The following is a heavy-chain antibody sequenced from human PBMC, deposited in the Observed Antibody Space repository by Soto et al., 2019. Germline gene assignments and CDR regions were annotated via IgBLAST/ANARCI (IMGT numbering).Heavy chain of an antibody. CDR2: IKSKTDGGTT. Sequence: EVQLVESGGGLVKPGGSLRLSCAASGFTFSNAWMSWVRQAPGKGLEWVGRIKSKTDGGTTDYAAPVKGRFTISRDDSNNTLYLQMNSLKTEDTAVYYCTTDSSLTVTNGPYYSYFGMDVWGQGTTVTVYS. J-gene: IGHJ6*02. CDR3: TTDSSLTVTNGPYYSYFGMDV. CDR1: GFTFSNAW. V-gene: IGHV3-15*01. D-gene: IGHD4-17*01.